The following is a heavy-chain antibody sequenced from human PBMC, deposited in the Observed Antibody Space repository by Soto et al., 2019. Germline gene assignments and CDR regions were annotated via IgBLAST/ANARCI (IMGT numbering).Heavy chain of an antibody. Sequence: EVQLVESGGGLVQPGGSLRLSCAASGFTFSSYWMHWVRQAPGKGLVWVSRLKSDGSGTTYADYVQGRLTISRDNAKNTLYLQMNRLRAEDTAVYYCVRGDGDYYDGNGYLGRHWGQGTLVTVSS. V-gene: IGHV3-74*01. CDR2: LKSDGSGT. CDR3: VRGDGDYYDGNGYLGRH. D-gene: IGHD3-22*01. CDR1: GFTFSSYW. J-gene: IGHJ4*02.